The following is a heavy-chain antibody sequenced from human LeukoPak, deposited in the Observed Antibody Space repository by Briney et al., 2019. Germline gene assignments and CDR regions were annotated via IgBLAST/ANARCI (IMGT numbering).Heavy chain of an antibody. CDR2: INSDGSST. V-gene: IGHV3-74*01. CDR1: AFTFSSYS. CDR3: ARGAFCGGDCPLPNSLY. J-gene: IGHJ4*02. D-gene: IGHD2-21*01. Sequence: PGGSLRLSCVASAFTFSSYSMNWVRQAPGKGLVWVSRINSDGSSTSYADSVKGRFTISRDNAKNTLYLQMNSLRAEDTAVYYCARGAFCGGDCPLPNSLYWGQGALVTVSS.